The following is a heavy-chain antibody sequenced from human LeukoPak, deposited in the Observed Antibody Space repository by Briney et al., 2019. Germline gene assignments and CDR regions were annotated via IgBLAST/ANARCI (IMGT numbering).Heavy chain of an antibody. D-gene: IGHD2-15*01. Sequence: GGSLRLSCAASGFTFSNYAMTWVRQAPGKGLEWVSIISGSGGSTYYADSVKGRFTISRDNSKNTLYLQMNSLRAEDTAVYFCAKDPPCSGGSCYAYFDYWGQGTLVTVSS. CDR2: ISGSGGST. CDR3: AKDPPCSGGSCYAYFDY. V-gene: IGHV3-23*01. CDR1: GFTFSNYA. J-gene: IGHJ4*02.